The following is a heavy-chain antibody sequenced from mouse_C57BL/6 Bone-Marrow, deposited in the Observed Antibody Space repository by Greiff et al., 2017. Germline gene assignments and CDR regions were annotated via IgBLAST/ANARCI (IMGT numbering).Heavy chain of an antibody. V-gene: IGHV1-54*01. D-gene: IGHD1-1*02. CDR3: ASYGHYAMDY. J-gene: IGHJ4*01. CDR1: GYAFTNYL. Sequence: QVQLQQSGAELVRPGTSVKVSCKASGYAFTNYLIEWVKQRPGQGLEWIGVINPGSGGTNYNEKFKGKATLTADKSSSTAYLQLSSLTSEESADYCGASYGHYAMDYWGQGTSVTVSA. CDR2: INPGSGGT.